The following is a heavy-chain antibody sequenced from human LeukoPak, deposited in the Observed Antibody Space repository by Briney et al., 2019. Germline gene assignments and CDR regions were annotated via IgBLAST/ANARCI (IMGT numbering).Heavy chain of an antibody. CDR2: IYSSGST. V-gene: IGHV3-66*04. CDR1: GFTVSNNY. Sequence: GGSLRLSCAVSGFTVSNNYMSWVRQAPGKGLEWVSIIYSSGSTKYADSVKGRFTISRDNTKNTLHLQMDSLRAEDTAVYYCARRGYGGYAPFDYWGQGTLATVST. J-gene: IGHJ4*02. D-gene: IGHD4-17*01. CDR3: ARRGYGGYAPFDY.